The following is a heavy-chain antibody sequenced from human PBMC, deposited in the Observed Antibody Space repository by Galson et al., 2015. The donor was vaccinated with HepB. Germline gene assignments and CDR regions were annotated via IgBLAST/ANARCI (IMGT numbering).Heavy chain of an antibody. V-gene: IGHV1-69*04. D-gene: IGHD5-12*01. CDR2: IIPILGIA. Sequence: SVKVSCKASGGTFSSYTISWVRQAPGQGLEWMGRIIPILGIANYAQKFQGRVTITADKSTSTAYMELSSLRSEDTAVYYCARDDQLEGYSGYDYPYYWGQGTLVTVSS. J-gene: IGHJ4*02. CDR1: GGTFSSYT. CDR3: ARDDQLEGYSGYDYPYY.